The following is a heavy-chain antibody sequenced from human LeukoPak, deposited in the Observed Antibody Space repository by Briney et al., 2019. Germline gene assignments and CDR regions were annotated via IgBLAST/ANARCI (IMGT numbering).Heavy chain of an antibody. Sequence: TGGSLRLSCVASGLTFSSHAMTWARQAPGKGLEWVSGITNSGGTTYHAESVRGRFTISRDNSKNTLYLQMNNLRAEDTAVYYCASRPPSETYYGVLDYWGQGTLVTVSS. CDR3: ASRPPSETYYGVLDY. CDR2: ITNSGGTT. D-gene: IGHD3-16*01. CDR1: GLTFSSHA. J-gene: IGHJ4*02. V-gene: IGHV3-23*01.